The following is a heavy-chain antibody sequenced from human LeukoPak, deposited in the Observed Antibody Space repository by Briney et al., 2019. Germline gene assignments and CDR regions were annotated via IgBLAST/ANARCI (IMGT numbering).Heavy chain of an antibody. V-gene: IGHV1-2*02. D-gene: IGHD2-2*01. CDR3: ARAGYCSSTSCYAPDPRPYYYYGMDV. CDR2: INPNSGGT. CDR1: GYTFTGYY. Sequence: ASVKVSCKASGYTFTGYYMHWVRQAPGQGLEWMGWINPNSGGTNYAQKFQGRVTMTRDTSISTAYMELSRLRSGDTAVYYCARAGYCSSTSCYAPDPRPYYYYGMDVWGQGTTVTVSS. J-gene: IGHJ6*02.